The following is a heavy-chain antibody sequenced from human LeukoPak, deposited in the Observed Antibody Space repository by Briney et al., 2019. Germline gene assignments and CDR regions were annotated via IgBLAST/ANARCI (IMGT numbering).Heavy chain of an antibody. CDR2: INHSGST. J-gene: IGHJ6*04. D-gene: IGHD3-3*01. CDR1: GGSFSGYY. V-gene: IGHV4-34*01. CDR3: ATNYDFWPV. Sequence: SETLSLTCAVYGGSFSGYYWSWIRQPPGKGLEWIGEINHSGSTNYNPSLKSRVTISVATSKNQFSLRLSSVTAADTAVYYCATNYDFWPVWGKGTTVTVSS.